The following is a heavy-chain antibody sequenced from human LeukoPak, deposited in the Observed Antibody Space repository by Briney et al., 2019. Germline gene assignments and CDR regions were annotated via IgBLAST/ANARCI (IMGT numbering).Heavy chain of an antibody. V-gene: IGHV4-61*02. D-gene: IGHD3-3*01. CDR3: ARALKNYDFWSGYPNWFDP. J-gene: IGHJ5*02. Sequence: NPSETLSLTCTVSGGSISSGSYYWSWIRQPAGKGLEWIGRIYTSGSTNYNPSLKSRVAISVDTSKNQFSLKLSSVTAADTAVYYCARALKNYDFWSGYPNWFDPWGQGTLVTVSS. CDR2: IYTSGST. CDR1: GGSISSGSYY.